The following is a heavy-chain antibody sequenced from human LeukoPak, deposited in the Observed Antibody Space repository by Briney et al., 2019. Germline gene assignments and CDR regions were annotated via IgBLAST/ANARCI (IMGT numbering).Heavy chain of an antibody. CDR1: GFTFSDYG. D-gene: IGHD3-22*01. V-gene: IGHV3-33*01. J-gene: IGHJ4*02. CDR2: IWYDGSNK. CDR3: VRELPPVVQYYFDY. Sequence: GGSLRLSCAASGFTFSDYGMHWVRQAPGKGLEWVAVIWYDGSNKYYADSVKGRFTISRGNSRNTLYLQMNSLRAEDTAVYYCVRELPPVVQYYFDYWGPGTLVTVSS.